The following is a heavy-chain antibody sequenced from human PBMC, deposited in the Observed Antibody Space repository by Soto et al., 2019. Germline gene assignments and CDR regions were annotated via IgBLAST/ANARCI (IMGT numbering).Heavy chain of an antibody. CDR3: VRDRDLYRDMFHADL. D-gene: IGHD3-10*02. CDR1: GFTISECG. V-gene: IGHV3-48*02. CDR2: ITIRTGNV. Sequence: PGGSLRLSCEASGFTISECGMNWVRQAPGKGLEWLAYITIRTGNVLYADSVRGRFTISADNAENSVILQMNSLRDEDSAVYFCVRDRDLYRDMFHADLWGQGTLVTVSS. J-gene: IGHJ4*01.